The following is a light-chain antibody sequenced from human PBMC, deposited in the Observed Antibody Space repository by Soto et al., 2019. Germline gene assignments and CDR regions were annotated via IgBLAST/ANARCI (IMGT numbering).Light chain of an antibody. J-gene: IGKJ1*01. CDR1: HGVPGNY. V-gene: IGKV3-20*01. CDR2: CPS. CDR3: HQYGGSPQT. Sequence: EIVLTQSPATLSLSPGVSTTLACRATHGVPGNYLGWYQQKPCQAPSLLLYCPSRSAPGIPDTFSCSGSGTDFTLAISRLEPEDFAVYYCHQYGGSPQTFGQGTKV.